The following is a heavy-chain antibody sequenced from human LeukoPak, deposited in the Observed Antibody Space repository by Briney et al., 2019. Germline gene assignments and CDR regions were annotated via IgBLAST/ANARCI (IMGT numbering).Heavy chain of an antibody. J-gene: IGHJ4*02. CDR1: GFTFINYW. D-gene: IGHD2-8*01. CDR2: IKKDGSEK. Sequence: GGSLRLSCAASGFTFINYWMSWVRQAPGQGLEWVANIKKDGSEKYYVDSVKGRFTISRDNAKNSLYLQMNSLRAEDTAVYYCTRAVGYCSNGVCYSDYWGQGSLVTVSS. CDR3: TRAVGYCSNGVCYSDY. V-gene: IGHV3-7*01.